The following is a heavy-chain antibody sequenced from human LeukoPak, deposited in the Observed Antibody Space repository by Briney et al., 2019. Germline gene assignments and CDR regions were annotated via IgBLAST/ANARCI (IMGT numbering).Heavy chain of an antibody. V-gene: IGHV3-23*01. CDR1: GFTFSTEA. D-gene: IGHD5-24*01. CDR3: AKKMGFIPQFDY. CDR2: ISDSSRTT. J-gene: IGHJ4*02. Sequence: PWGSLTLSCKVSGFTFSTEAMSWVRQAPGKGLEWVSSISDSSRTTYYPYSVQRRFTISRDNSRNTVYLQMNSLRVEDTAFYYCAKKMGFIPQFDYWSQGTLVAVSS.